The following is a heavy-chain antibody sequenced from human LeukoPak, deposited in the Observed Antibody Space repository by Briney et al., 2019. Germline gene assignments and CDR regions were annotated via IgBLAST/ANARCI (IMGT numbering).Heavy chain of an antibody. CDR3: ATIKRGSIFGYFDF. Sequence: PSETLSLTCTVSGGSIRSHYWSWIRQPPGKGLEWIAYLFDSVNTKDNPSLQSRLTLSADTSENQFSLRLSSVTAADTAVYYCATIKRGSIFGYFDFWGQGIKVTVSS. CDR1: GGSIRSHY. D-gene: IGHD5-18*01. CDR2: LFDSVNT. V-gene: IGHV4-59*11. J-gene: IGHJ4*02.